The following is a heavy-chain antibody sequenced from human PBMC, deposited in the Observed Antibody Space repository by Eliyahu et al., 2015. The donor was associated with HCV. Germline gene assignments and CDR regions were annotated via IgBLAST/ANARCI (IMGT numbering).Heavy chain of an antibody. CDR2: ISSSSSYI. CDR1: GFTFXXYS. J-gene: IGHJ4*02. CDR3: ARDWRIMATKIGGVDY. Sequence: EVQLVESGGGLVKPGGSLRLSCAASGFTFXXYSMNWVRQAPGKGLEWVSSISSSSSYIYYADSVKGRFTISRDNAKNSLYLQMNSLRAEDTAVYYCARDWRIMATKIGGVDYWGQGTLVTVSS. V-gene: IGHV3-21*01. D-gene: IGHD5-12*01.